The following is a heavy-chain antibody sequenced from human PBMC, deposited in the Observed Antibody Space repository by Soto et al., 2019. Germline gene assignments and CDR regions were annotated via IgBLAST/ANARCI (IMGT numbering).Heavy chain of an antibody. Sequence: GESLKISCKGSGYSFTYYWIVWVRQMAGKGLEWVGIICPGYSNIIYSPSVQGQVTISADMSISTAYLQWSSLKASDTAIYYCARRHYCRGDCTINPAPYYGMDAWGQGTTLTFSS. D-gene: IGHD2-21*02. V-gene: IGHV5-51*01. CDR1: GYSFTYYW. J-gene: IGHJ6*02. CDR3: ARRHYCRGDCTINPAPYYGMDA. CDR2: ICPGYSNI.